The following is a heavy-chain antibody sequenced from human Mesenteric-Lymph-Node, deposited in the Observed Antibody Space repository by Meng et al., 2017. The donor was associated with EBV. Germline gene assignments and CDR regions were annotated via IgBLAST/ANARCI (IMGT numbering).Heavy chain of an antibody. Sequence: QVRLVQSGGDVKKPGASVKVSCKASGYTFTTHGISWVRQAPGQGLEWMGWISPYNDNTNSAQKFQGRVTMTIDTSTRTAYLELRSLRADDTAMYYCARSFAAAAKFDYWGQGTLVTVSS. CDR1: GYTFTTHG. V-gene: IGHV1-18*01. CDR2: ISPYNDNT. J-gene: IGHJ4*02. CDR3: ARSFAAAAKFDY. D-gene: IGHD6-13*01.